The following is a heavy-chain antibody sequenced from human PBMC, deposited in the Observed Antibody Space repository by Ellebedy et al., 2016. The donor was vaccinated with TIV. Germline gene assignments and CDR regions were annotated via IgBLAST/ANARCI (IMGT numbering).Heavy chain of an antibody. CDR3: TREDTKPFDC. CDR1: GFTVSNAW. CDR2: IRSRTNNYAT. J-gene: IGHJ4*02. Sequence: GESLKISXGASGFTVSNAWMHWVRQASGKGLEWVGRIRSRTNNYATAYAESVKGRFTISRDDSKNTAYLQMDSLKSDDTAVYFCTREDTKPFDCWGQGILVIVSA. D-gene: IGHD2-8*01. V-gene: IGHV3-73*01.